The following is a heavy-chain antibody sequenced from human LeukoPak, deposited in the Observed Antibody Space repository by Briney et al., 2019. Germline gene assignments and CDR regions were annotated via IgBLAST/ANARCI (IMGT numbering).Heavy chain of an antibody. D-gene: IGHD3-22*01. CDR1: GGSISISTYY. CDR3: ARLGTGYDSSGYSIGWFDP. CDR2: IYYSGST. J-gene: IGHJ5*02. V-gene: IGHV4-39*01. Sequence: SETLSLTCTVSGGSISISTYYWGWIRQPPGKGLEWIGNIYYSGSTYYNPSLKSRVTISVDTSKNQFSLRLSSVTAADTFVYYCARLGTGYDSSGYSIGWFDPWGQGTLVTVSS.